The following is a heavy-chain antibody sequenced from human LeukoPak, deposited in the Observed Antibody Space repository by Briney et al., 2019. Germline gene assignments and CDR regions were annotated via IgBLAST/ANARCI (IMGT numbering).Heavy chain of an antibody. CDR1: GFTFSSYA. V-gene: IGHV3-23*01. J-gene: IGHJ4*02. CDR2: ITNSGDNT. D-gene: IGHD6-13*01. CDR3: AKAPMEDSWYIHFDY. Sequence: PGGSLRLSCAASGFTFSSYAMSWVRQAPGKGLEWASAITNSGDNTYYADSVKGRFTISRDNSKNTLYLQINSLRAEDTAIYYCAKAPMEDSWYIHFDYWGQGTLVTVSS.